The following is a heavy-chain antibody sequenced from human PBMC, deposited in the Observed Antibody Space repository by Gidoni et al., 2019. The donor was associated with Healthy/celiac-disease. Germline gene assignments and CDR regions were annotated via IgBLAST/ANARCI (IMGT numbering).Heavy chain of an antibody. J-gene: IGHJ4*02. D-gene: IGHD3-22*01. CDR3: ASPYDSRGYNF. CDR2: IYYSGST. V-gene: IGHV4-59*01. CDR1: GGSIRTYY. Sequence: QVQLQESCPGLVKHSETLFLTCTVSGGSIRTYYWSWIRQPPGKGLEWIGYIYYSGSTSYNPSVKSRVTISKDTSKNQFSLRLSSVTTADTAVYYCASPYDSRGYNFWGQGILVTVSS.